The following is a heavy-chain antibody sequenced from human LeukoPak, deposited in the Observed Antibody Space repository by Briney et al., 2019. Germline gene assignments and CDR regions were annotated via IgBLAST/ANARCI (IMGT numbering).Heavy chain of an antibody. J-gene: IGHJ4*02. CDR3: ARDPNAPSNYVGY. D-gene: IGHD2-8*01. Sequence: KPSETLSLTCTVSGDSITSYFWSWIRQPPGKGLEWVGYIFYSGITNYNPSLKSRVTISVDTSKNQFSLKLSSVTAADTAVYYCARDPNAPSNYVGYWGQGTLVTVSS. CDR1: GDSITSYF. CDR2: IFYSGIT. V-gene: IGHV4-59*12.